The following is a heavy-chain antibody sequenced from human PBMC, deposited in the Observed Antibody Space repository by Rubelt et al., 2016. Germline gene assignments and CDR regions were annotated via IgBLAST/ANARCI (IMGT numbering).Heavy chain of an antibody. CDR2: LYYSGST. J-gene: IGHJ5*02. D-gene: IGHD1-1*01. Sequence: QLQLQESGPGLVKPSETLSLTCTVSGGSISSSSYYWGWLRQPPGKGLEWIGSLYYSGSTYYSPALKSRVTISVDTSKNQFSLKLSSVTAADTAVYYWARENDPGQGLDPWGQGTLVTVSS. V-gene: IGHV4-39*07. CDR3: ARENDPGQGLDP. CDR1: GGSISSSSYY.